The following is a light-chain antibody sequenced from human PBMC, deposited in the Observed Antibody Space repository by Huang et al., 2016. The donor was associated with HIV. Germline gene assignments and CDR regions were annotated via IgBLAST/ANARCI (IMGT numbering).Light chain of an antibody. V-gene: IGKV3-15*01. Sequence: EIVMTQSPATLSVSPGERATLSCKASQSISSNLAWYQQKLGQAPMLLIYGASTRATDIPARFSGSGSGTEFTLTISSLQSEDFALYFCHQYNNWPPWTFGQGTKVEIK. CDR1: QSISSN. CDR2: GAS. CDR3: HQYNNWPPWT. J-gene: IGKJ1*01.